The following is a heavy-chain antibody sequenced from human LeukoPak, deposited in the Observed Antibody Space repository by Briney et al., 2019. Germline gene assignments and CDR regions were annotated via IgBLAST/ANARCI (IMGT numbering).Heavy chain of an antibody. CDR2: ISSSGDFI. CDR3: AGRDCTNGLCQFDY. Sequence: PGGSLRLSCAASGFTFTTYSMYWVRLAPGKGLEWASSISSSGDFIHYADSVKGRFTISRDNAKNSLCLQMNSLRAEDTAIYYCAGRDCTNGLCQFDYWGQGTLVTVSS. V-gene: IGHV3-21*01. J-gene: IGHJ4*02. D-gene: IGHD2-8*01. CDR1: GFTFTTYS.